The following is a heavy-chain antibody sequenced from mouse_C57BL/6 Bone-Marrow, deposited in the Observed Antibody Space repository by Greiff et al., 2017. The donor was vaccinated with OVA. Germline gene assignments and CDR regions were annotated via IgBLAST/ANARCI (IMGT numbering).Heavy chain of an antibody. CDR2: ISDGGSYT. Sequence: EVQRVESGGGLVKPGGSLKLSCAASGFTFSSYAMSWVRQTPEKRLAWVATISDGGSYTYYPDNVKGRFTIARDNATNNLYLQRSSLKSEDTDMYYCARNGKHLFDYWGQGTTLTVSS. CDR3: ARNGKHLFDY. V-gene: IGHV5-4*01. J-gene: IGHJ2*01. CDR1: GFTFSSYA.